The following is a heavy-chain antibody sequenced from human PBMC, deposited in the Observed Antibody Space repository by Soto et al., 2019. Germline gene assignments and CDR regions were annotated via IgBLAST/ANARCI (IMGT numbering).Heavy chain of an antibody. V-gene: IGHV3-7*01. D-gene: IGHD3-22*01. CDR2: IKQDGSEK. Sequence: PGGSLRLSCAASGFTFSSYWMSWVRQAPGKGLEWVSNIKQDGSEKYYVDSVKGRFTISRDNAKNSLYLQMNSLRAEDTAVYYCAKFGYYYSSGLGLGKDYAFDIWGQGTMVTVSS. J-gene: IGHJ3*02. CDR3: AKFGYYYSSGLGLGKDYAFDI. CDR1: GFTFSSYW.